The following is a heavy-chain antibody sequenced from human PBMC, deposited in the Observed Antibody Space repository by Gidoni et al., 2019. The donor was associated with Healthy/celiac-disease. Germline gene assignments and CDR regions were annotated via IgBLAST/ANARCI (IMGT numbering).Heavy chain of an antibody. CDR1: AFTFSSYS. Sequence: EVQLVESGGGLVKPGGSLRLSCAASAFTFSSYSMNWVRQAPGKGLEWVSSISSSSSYIYYADSGKGRFTISRDNAKNSLYLQMNSLRAEDTAVYYWARDRVVVAAPDAFDIWGQGTMVTVSS. J-gene: IGHJ3*02. CDR3: ARDRVVVAAPDAFDI. CDR2: ISSSSSYI. V-gene: IGHV3-21*01. D-gene: IGHD2-15*01.